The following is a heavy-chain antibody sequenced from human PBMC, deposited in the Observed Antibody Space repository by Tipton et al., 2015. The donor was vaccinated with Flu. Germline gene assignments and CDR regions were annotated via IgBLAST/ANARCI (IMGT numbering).Heavy chain of an antibody. Sequence: QLVQSGAEVKKPGASVKVSCKASGYTFTSYYMHWVRQAPGQGLEWMGIINPSGGSTSYAQKFQGRVTMTRDTSTSTVYMELSSLRSEDTAVYYCARDGSYYDILTGQYYFDYWGQGTLVTASS. D-gene: IGHD3-9*01. CDR2: INPSGGST. CDR3: ARDGSYYDILTGQYYFDY. CDR1: GYTFTSYY. V-gene: IGHV1-46*01. J-gene: IGHJ4*02.